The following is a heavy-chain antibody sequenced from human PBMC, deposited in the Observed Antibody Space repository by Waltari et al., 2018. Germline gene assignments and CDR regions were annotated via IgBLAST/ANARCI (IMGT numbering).Heavy chain of an antibody. CDR3: ASFPRRDILTGYWAFDY. D-gene: IGHD3-9*01. Sequence: QVQLQESGPGLVKPSETLSLTCTVSGGSISSYYWSWIRQPPGKGLEWIGYIYYSGSTNYNPSLKSRVTISVDTSKNQFSLKLSSVTAADTAVYYCASFPRRDILTGYWAFDYWGQGTLVTVSS. J-gene: IGHJ4*02. CDR2: IYYSGST. CDR1: GGSISSYY. V-gene: IGHV4-59*01.